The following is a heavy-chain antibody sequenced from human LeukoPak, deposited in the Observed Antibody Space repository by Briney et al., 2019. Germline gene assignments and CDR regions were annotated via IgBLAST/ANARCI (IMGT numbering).Heavy chain of an antibody. D-gene: IGHD6-6*01. CDR2: IRYDGSNK. J-gene: IGHJ4*02. CDR3: AKDGSSYYFDY. V-gene: IGHV3-30*02. Sequence: GGSLTLSCAASGFTFNNYGVQWVRQAPGKGLEWVAFIRYDGSNKYYADSVKGRFTISRDNSKNTLYLQMNSLRAEDTAVYCCAKDGSSYYFDYWGQGTLITVSS. CDR1: GFTFNNYG.